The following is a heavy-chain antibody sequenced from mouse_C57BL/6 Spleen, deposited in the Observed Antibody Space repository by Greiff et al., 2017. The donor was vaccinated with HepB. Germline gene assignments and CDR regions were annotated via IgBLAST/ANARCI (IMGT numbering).Heavy chain of an antibody. J-gene: IGHJ1*03. CDR1: GFTFSSYG. D-gene: IGHD3-3*01. CDR2: ISSGGSYT. V-gene: IGHV5-6*02. CDR3: ARRRDVRYFDV. Sequence: EVKLMESGGDLVKPGGSLKLSCAASGFTFSSYGMSWVRQTPDKRLEWVATISSGGSYTYYPDSVKGRFTISRDNAKNTLYLQMSSLKSEDTAMYYCARRRDVRYFDVWGTGTTVTVSS.